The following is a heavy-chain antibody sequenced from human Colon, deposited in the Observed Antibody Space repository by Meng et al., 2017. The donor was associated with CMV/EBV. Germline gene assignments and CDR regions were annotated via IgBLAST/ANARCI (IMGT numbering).Heavy chain of an antibody. Sequence: GESLKISCAASGFTFSDYYMSWVRQAPGKGLEWVSVIYSGGSTYYADSVKGRFTISRDNSKNTVYLQMNSLRAEDTAVYYCARDPRRRDFWSGYPRYYYYYGMDVWGQGTTVTVSS. D-gene: IGHD3-3*01. V-gene: IGHV3-66*02. CDR3: ARDPRRRDFWSGYPRYYYYYGMDV. CDR2: IYSGGST. CDR1: GFTFSDYY. J-gene: IGHJ6*02.